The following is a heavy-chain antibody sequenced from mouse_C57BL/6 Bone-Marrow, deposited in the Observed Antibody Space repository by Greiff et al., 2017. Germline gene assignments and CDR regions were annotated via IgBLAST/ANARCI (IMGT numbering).Heavy chain of an antibody. J-gene: IGHJ2*01. V-gene: IGHV1-50*01. CDR1: GYTFTSYW. CDR3: EKEGITEVMGSGDY. Sequence: QVQLQQPGAELVKPGASVKLSCKASGYTFTSYWMQWVKQRPGQGLEWIGEIDPSDGYTNYNQKFKGKATLTVDTSSSTAYMQLSSLTSEDSAVYYCEKEGITEVMGSGDYWGQGTTLTVSS. CDR2: IDPSDGYT. D-gene: IGHD1-3*01.